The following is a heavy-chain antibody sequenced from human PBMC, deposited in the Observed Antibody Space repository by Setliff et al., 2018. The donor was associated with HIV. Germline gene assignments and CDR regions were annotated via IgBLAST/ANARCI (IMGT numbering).Heavy chain of an antibody. CDR1: GGSIKSSSYY. J-gene: IGHJ4*02. CDR3: ARLRTAPAGRLYPPGY. Sequence: SETLSLTCTVSGGSIKSSSYYWGWIRQPPGKGLEWIGSIYYTGSTYYNPSLKSRLTISVDTSKNQLSLRLTSVTATDTAVYYCARLRTAPAGRLYPPGYWGQGTLVTVS. V-gene: IGHV4-39*01. CDR2: IYYTGST. D-gene: IGHD6-13*01.